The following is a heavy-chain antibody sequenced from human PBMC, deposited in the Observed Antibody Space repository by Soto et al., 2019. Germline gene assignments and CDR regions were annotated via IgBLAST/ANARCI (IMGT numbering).Heavy chain of an antibody. V-gene: IGHV3-30-3*01. J-gene: IGHJ6*02. D-gene: IGHD3-3*01. CDR1: GFTFSSYA. CDR3: AREGFLGWSSPTGYYYYGMDV. CDR2: ISYDGSNK. Sequence: PGGSLRLSCAASGFTFSSYAMHWVRQAPGKGLEWVAVISYDGSNKYYADSVKGRFTISRDNSKNTLYLQMNSLRAEDTAVYYCAREGFLGWSSPTGYYYYGMDVWGQGTTVTVSS.